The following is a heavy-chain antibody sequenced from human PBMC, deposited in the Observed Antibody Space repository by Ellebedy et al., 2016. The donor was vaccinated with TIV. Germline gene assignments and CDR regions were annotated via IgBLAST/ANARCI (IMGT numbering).Heavy chain of an antibody. CDR1: GFAFSSYA. D-gene: IGHD3-3*01. Sequence: GESLKISCATSGFAFSSYAMSWVRQAPGKVLEWVSAISDNGVITKYADSVKGRFTISRDNSKNSLFLQMNSLRAEDTAIYYCACPAVGFWSGYNEHWGQGTLVTVSS. CDR2: ISDNGVIT. CDR3: ACPAVGFWSGYNEH. J-gene: IGHJ4*02. V-gene: IGHV3-23*01.